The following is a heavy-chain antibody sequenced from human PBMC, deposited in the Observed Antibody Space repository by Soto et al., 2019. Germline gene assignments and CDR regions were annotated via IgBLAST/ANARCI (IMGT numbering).Heavy chain of an antibody. CDR2: ISPHNGNT. CDR3: AMVSRSSLDY. Sequence: QVQLVQSGGEVKKPGASVKVSCKTSGYTFTSYDIAWVRQAPGQGLEWMGWISPHNGNTDYPQKLQDRVTLTADISTTTAYRELRSLRSDDTAVYFCAMVSRSSLDYWGQGTLVTVSS. V-gene: IGHV1-18*04. J-gene: IGHJ4*02. D-gene: IGHD6-6*01. CDR1: GYTFTSYD.